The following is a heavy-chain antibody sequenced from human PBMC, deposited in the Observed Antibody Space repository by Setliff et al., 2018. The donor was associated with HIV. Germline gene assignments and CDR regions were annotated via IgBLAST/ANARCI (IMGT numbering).Heavy chain of an antibody. V-gene: IGHV1-46*01. CDR2: INPSGGST. Sequence: GASVKVSCKASGYTFTSCYMHWVRQAPGQGLEWMGIINPSGGSTSYEQKFQGRVTMTRDTSTSTVYMELSSLRSEDTAVYYCARDLFQGILGATTPGDYWGQGTLVTVSS. D-gene: IGHD1-26*01. CDR1: GYTFTSCY. J-gene: IGHJ4*02. CDR3: ARDLFQGILGATTPGDY.